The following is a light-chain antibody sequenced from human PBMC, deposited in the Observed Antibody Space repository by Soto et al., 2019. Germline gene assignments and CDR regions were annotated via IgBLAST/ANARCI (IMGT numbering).Light chain of an antibody. CDR3: TSYTSTDTLA. Sequence: QSVLTQPASVSGSPGQSITISCAGTSSDVGAYDYVCWFQQHPDKAPKLMIYEVSNRASGVSNRFSGSKSGNTASLTISGLHAEDEAIYYCTSYTSTDTLAFGGGTKVTVL. J-gene: IGLJ2*01. CDR1: SSDVGAYDY. V-gene: IGLV2-14*01. CDR2: EVS.